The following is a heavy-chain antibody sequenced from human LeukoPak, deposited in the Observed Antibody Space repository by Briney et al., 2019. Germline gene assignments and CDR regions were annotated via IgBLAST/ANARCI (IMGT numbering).Heavy chain of an antibody. CDR3: AKLPVGTPFNF. CDR2: ISYDGSNK. Sequence: GRSLRLSCAASGVTFSSYGMHGVRQAPGKGLEWVAVISYDGSNKYYADSVKGRFTISRDNSKNTLYLQMNSLRAEDTAVYYCAKLPVGTPFNFWGQGTLVTVSS. D-gene: IGHD2/OR15-2a*01. CDR1: GVTFSSYG. J-gene: IGHJ4*02. V-gene: IGHV3-30*18.